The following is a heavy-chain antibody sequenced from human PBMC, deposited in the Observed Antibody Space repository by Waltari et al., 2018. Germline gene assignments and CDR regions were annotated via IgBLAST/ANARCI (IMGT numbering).Heavy chain of an antibody. Sequence: QVQLQQWGAGLLKPSETLSLTCAVYGGSFSGYYWSWIRQPPGKGLEWIGEINHSGSTNYNPSLKSRVTISVDTSKNQFSLKLSSVTAADTAVYYCARERGVAAHYYYYGMDVWGQGTTVIVSS. CDR3: ARERGVAAHYYYYGMDV. CDR1: GGSFSGYY. CDR2: INHSGST. J-gene: IGHJ6*02. D-gene: IGHD6-6*01. V-gene: IGHV4-34*01.